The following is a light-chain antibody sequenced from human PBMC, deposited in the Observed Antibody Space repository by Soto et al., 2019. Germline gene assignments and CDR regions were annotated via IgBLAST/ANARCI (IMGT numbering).Light chain of an antibody. CDR3: SSYSGVNDLV. CDR2: EVN. J-gene: IGLJ3*02. V-gene: IGLV2-8*01. Sequence: QSALTQPPSASGSPGQSVTISCIGTSSDVGNYNSVSWYQQHPGKAPKLVIFEVNKRPSGVPHRFSGSKSGNTASLTVSGLQPEDEADYYCSSYSGVNDLVFGGGTKLTVI. CDR1: SSDVGNYNS.